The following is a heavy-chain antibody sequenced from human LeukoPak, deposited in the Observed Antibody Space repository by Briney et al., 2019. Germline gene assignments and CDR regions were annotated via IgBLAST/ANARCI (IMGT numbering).Heavy chain of an antibody. J-gene: IGHJ4*02. D-gene: IGHD3-10*01. CDR3: ARVSYGPGSYSFDY. Sequence: GGSLRLSCAASGFSFSDYNMNWVRQAPGKALEWVSSITTSSTYIYYGDSVKGRFTISRDNAKNSLYLQMSSLRAEDTALYHCARVSYGPGSYSFDYWGQGTLVTVSS. CDR2: ITTSSTYI. CDR1: GFSFSDYN. V-gene: IGHV3-21*04.